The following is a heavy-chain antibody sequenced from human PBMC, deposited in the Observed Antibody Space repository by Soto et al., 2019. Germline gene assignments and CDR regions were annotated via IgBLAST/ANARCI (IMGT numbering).Heavy chain of an antibody. J-gene: IGHJ4*02. D-gene: IGHD6-19*01. V-gene: IGHV4-59*01. CDR2: IYYSGST. CDR1: GASITTYY. Sequence: SETLSLTCDVSGASITTYYWSWIRQPPGKGLEWIGYIYYSGSTNYNPSLKSRVTISVDTSKNQFSLKLSFVTAADTAVYYCARVASSGWYDYFDYWGQGTLVTVS. CDR3: ARVASSGWYDYFDY.